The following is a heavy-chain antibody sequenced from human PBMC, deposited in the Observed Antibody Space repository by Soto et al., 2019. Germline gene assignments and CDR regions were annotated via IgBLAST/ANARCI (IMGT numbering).Heavy chain of an antibody. CDR3: ARTARECSDPGCAN. Sequence: EVHLVESGGGLVQPGGSLSLSCVVSGLTFSNYWMSWVRQAPGKGLEWVANINRDGSDTYYVDSVKGRFTISRDNIKNSLYLQMTSLRAEDTAVYYWARTARECSDPGCANWCQGTLVAVSS. V-gene: IGHV3-7*01. CDR1: GLTFSNYW. CDR2: INRDGSDT. J-gene: IGHJ4*02. D-gene: IGHD2-15*01.